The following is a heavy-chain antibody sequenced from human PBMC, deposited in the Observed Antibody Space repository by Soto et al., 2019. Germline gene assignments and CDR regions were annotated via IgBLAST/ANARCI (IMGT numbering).Heavy chain of an antibody. D-gene: IGHD6-13*01. J-gene: IGHJ3*02. CDR3: ARPYSSSWYGADKDAFDI. V-gene: IGHV5-51*01. CDR2: IYPGDSDT. CDR1: GYSFTSYW. Sequence: VESLNISCKVSGYSFTSYWIVWVLQMPGKGLEWMGIIYPGDSDTRYSPSFQGQVTISADKSISTAYLQWSSLKASDTAMYYCARPYSSSWYGADKDAFDIWGQGTMFTVSS.